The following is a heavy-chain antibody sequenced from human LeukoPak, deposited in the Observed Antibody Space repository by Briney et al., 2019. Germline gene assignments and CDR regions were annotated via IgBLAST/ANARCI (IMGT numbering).Heavy chain of an antibody. CDR2: IYYDGST. V-gene: IGHV4-59*01. Sequence: PSETLSLTCTVSGGSINTYYWSWVRQPPGEGLEWIGYIYYDGSTNYNPSLKSRVTISVDTSKNQLSPKLSSVTAADTAVYYCAMGLPYANPQPAYWGQGTLVTVSS. CDR1: GGSINTYY. D-gene: IGHD1-14*01. J-gene: IGHJ4*02. CDR3: AMGLPYANPQPAY.